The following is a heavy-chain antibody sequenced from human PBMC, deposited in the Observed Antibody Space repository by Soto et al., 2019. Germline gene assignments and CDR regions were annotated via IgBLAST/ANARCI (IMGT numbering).Heavy chain of an antibody. V-gene: IGHV4-31*03. CDR1: GGSISSGGYY. CDR3: ARSYGSGSYYRYYYGMDV. D-gene: IGHD3-10*01. Sequence: SETLSLTYTVSGGSISSGGYYWSWIRQHPGKGLEWIGYIYYSGSTYYNPSLKSRVTISVDTSKNQFSLKLSSVTAADTAVYYCARSYGSGSYYRYYYGMDVWGQGTTVTVSS. CDR2: IYYSGST. J-gene: IGHJ6*02.